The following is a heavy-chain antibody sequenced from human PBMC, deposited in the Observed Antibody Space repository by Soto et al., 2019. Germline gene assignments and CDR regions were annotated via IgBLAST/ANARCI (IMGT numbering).Heavy chain of an antibody. CDR3: AKDAQDAWVATIRGDAFDM. Sequence: QVQLVESGGGVVQPGKSLRLSCAASGFTFSRYGMHWVRQAPGKGLEWVAVISFDGSNRYYADSVKGRFTISRDNSKNTLNLQMNSLRAEDTALYYCAKDAQDAWVATIRGDAFDMWGRGTMVTVSS. D-gene: IGHD5-12*01. CDR2: ISFDGSNR. CDR1: GFTFSRYG. J-gene: IGHJ3*02. V-gene: IGHV3-30*18.